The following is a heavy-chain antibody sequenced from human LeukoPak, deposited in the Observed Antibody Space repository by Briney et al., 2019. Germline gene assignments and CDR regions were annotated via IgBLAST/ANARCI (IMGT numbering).Heavy chain of an antibody. J-gene: IGHJ5*02. CDR2: INPNSGGT. CDR3: ARARVRAAAGTWGWFDP. D-gene: IGHD6-13*01. V-gene: IGHV1-2*04. CDR1: GYTFTGYY. Sequence: ASVKVSCKASGYTFTGYYMHWVRQAPGQGLEWMGWINPNSGGTNYAQKFQGWVTMTRDTSISTAYMELSRLRSDDTAVYYCARARVRAAAGTWGWFDPWGQGTLVTVSS.